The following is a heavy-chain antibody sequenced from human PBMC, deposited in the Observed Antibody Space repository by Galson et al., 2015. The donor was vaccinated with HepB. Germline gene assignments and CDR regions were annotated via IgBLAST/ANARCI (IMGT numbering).Heavy chain of an antibody. CDR1: GFTFSSYG. J-gene: IGHJ6*02. V-gene: IGHV3-30*18. Sequence: SLRLSCAASGFTFSSYGMHWVRQAPGKGLEWVAVISYDGSNKYYADSVKGRFTISRDNSKNTLYLQMNSLRAEDTAVYYCAKDVLWFGELLVGMDVWGQGTTVTVSS. CDR2: ISYDGSNK. D-gene: IGHD3-10*01. CDR3: AKDVLWFGELLVGMDV.